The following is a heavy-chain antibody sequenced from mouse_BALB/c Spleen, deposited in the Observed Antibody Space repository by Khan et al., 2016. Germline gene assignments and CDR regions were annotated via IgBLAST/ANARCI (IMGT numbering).Heavy chain of an antibody. Sequence: QVQLKESGAELAKPGASVKMSCKASGYTFTSYWMHWVKQRPGQGLEWIGYINPSTGYTEYNQKFKDKATLTADKSSSTAYMQLSSLTSEDSAVYYCASRQLGLYFDYWGQGTTLPVSS. J-gene: IGHJ2*01. V-gene: IGHV1-7*01. D-gene: IGHD3-2*01. CDR3: ASRQLGLYFDY. CDR2: INPSTGYT. CDR1: GYTFTSYW.